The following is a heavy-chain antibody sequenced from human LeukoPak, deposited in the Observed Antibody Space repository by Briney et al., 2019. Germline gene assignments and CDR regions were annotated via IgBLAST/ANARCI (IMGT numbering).Heavy chain of an antibody. CDR2: INPSGGST. V-gene: IGHV1-46*01. J-gene: IGHJ6*02. CDR1: GYSLTTYY. CDR3: AREIGMGAFDYYYYGMDV. Sequence: PSASVKVSCKASGYSLTTYYMHWVRQAPGQGLEWMAIINPSGGSTSYAQKFQGRVTMTRDTSTSTVYMELSSLRSEDTAVYYCAREIGMGAFDYYYYGMDVWGQGITVTVSS. D-gene: IGHD3-16*01.